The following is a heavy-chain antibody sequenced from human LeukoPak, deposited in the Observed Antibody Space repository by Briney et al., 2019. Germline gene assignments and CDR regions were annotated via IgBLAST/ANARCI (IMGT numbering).Heavy chain of an antibody. J-gene: IGHJ4*02. CDR3: AREGQLFGDSGWYGGVDY. V-gene: IGHV4-39*07. CDR2: IYYSGST. Sequence: SETLSLTCTVSGGSISSSSYYWGWIRQPPGKGLEWIGSIYYSGSTYYNPSLKSRVTISVDTSKNQFSLKLSSVTAADTAVYYCAREGQLFGDSGWYGGVDYWGQGTLVTVSS. D-gene: IGHD6-19*01. CDR1: GGSISSSSYY.